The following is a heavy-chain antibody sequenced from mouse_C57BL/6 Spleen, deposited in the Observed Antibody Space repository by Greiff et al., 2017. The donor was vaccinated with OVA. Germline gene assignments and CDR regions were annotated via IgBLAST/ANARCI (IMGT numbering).Heavy chain of an antibody. D-gene: IGHD1-1*01. Sequence: EVKLVESGGGLVKPGGSLKLSCAASGFTFSDYGMHWVRQAPEKGLEWVAYISSGSSPIYYADTVKGRFTISRDNAKNTLFLQMTSLRSEDTAMYYCARGTTVVAPGVVWGTGTTVTVSS. CDR2: ISSGSSPI. CDR3: ARGTTVVAPGVV. CDR1: GFTFSDYG. V-gene: IGHV5-17*01. J-gene: IGHJ1*03.